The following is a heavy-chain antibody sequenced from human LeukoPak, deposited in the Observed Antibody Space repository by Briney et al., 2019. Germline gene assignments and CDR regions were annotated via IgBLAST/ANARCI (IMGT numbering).Heavy chain of an antibody. CDR1: GFPFSKSW. D-gene: IGHD1/OR15-1a*01. CDR3: AEGNSLDV. Sequence: GGSLRLSCAVSGFPFSKSWMYWVRQAPGKGLEGVANIKSDGSGISYGDSVKGRFIISRDNAMNSLYLQMNSLRVEHTAVYFCAEGNSLDVWGKGTAVTVSS. V-gene: IGHV3-7*03. J-gene: IGHJ6*04. CDR2: IKSDGSGI.